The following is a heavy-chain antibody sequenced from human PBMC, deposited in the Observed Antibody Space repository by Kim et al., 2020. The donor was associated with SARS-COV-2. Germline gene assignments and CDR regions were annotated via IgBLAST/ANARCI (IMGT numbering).Heavy chain of an antibody. CDR1: GFTFSSYA. CDR3: ARGMVVAATGYYYYYMDV. J-gene: IGHJ6*03. V-gene: IGHV3-30-3*01. Sequence: GGSLRLSCAASGFTFSSYAMHWVRQAPGKGLEWVAVISYDGSNKYYADSVKGRFTISRDNSKNTLYLQMNSLRAEDTAVYYCARGMVVAATGYYYYYMDV. CDR2: ISYDGSNK. D-gene: IGHD2-15*01.